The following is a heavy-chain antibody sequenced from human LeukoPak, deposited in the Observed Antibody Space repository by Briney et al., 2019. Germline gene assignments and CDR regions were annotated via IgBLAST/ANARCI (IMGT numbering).Heavy chain of an antibody. V-gene: IGHV4-39*01. CDR1: GGSISSSSYY. J-gene: IGHJ4*02. Sequence: PSETLSLTCTVSGGSISSSSYYWGWIRQPPGKGLEWIGSMYYIGSTYYNPSLKSRVTISVDTSKNQFSLKLSSVTAADTAVYYCARHRSGWLQSSFDYWGQGTLVTVSS. CDR3: ARHRSGWLQSSFDY. D-gene: IGHD5-24*01. CDR2: MYYIGST.